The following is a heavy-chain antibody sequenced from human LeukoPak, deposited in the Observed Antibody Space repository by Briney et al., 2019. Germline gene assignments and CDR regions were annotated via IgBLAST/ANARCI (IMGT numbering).Heavy chain of an antibody. CDR1: GFTFIHFD. CDR2: IWFDGNRK. D-gene: IGHD3-16*01. CDR3: ARDAHGDWITGNWFDP. V-gene: IGHV3-33*08. J-gene: IGHJ5*02. Sequence: GGSLRLPCAASGFTFIHFDMLWVRQAPAKGLEWVALIWFDGNRKYYADSVKGRLTISRDNSNNTVSLQRDSVRLEDTAIYYCARDAHGDWITGNWFDPWGQGTLVTVSS.